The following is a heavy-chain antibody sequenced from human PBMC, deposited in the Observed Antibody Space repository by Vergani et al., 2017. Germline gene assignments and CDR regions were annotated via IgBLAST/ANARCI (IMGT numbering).Heavy chain of an antibody. J-gene: IGHJ6*03. V-gene: IGHV4-34*01. CDR1: GGSFTSYH. D-gene: IGHD4-11*01. CDR2: IDHTGRP. CDR3: ARVNTETNGHLYYYYYMDV. Sequence: QVQLRQWGGGLLKPSETLSLTCVVNGGSFTSYHWTWIRQSPGEGLEWVGDIDHTGRPDYNPSLKSRLTMSVDKPRNQFSLTLNSVTATDTAIYFCARVNTETNGHLYYYYYMDVWGQGTAVTVS.